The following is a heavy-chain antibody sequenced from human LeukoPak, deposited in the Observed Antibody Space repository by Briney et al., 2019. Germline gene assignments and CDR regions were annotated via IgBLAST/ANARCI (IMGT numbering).Heavy chain of an antibody. CDR3: ARLVLYSGSYDAFDI. CDR1: GGSISSYY. Sequence: SETLSLTCTVSGGSISSYYWSWIRQPPGKGLEWIGYVYTSGSTNYNPSLKSRVTISVDTSKNQFSLKLSSVTAADTAVYYCARLVLYSGSYDAFDIWGQGTMVTVSS. J-gene: IGHJ3*02. D-gene: IGHD1-26*01. V-gene: IGHV4-4*09. CDR2: VYTSGST.